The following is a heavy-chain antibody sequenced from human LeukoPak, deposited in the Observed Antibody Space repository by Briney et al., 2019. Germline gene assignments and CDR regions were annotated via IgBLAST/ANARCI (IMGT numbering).Heavy chain of an antibody. CDR1: GGSISSYY. CDR2: IYTSGST. J-gene: IGHJ4*02. D-gene: IGHD3-22*01. V-gene: IGHV4-4*07. Sequence: SETLSLTCTVSGGSISSYYWSWIRQPAGKGLEWIGRIYTSGSTNYNPSLKSRVTMSVDTSKNQFSLKLSSVTAAGTAVYYCARDHRAYYYDSSGYYEIWGQGTLVTVSS. CDR3: ARDHRAYYYDSSGYYEI.